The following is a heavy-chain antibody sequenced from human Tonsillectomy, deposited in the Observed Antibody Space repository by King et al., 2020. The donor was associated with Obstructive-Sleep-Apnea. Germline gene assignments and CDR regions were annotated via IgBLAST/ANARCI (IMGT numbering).Heavy chain of an antibody. D-gene: IGHD1-1*01. CDR1: GFTFSSYT. V-gene: IGHV3-30-3*01. Sequence: VQLVESGGGVVQPGRSLRLSCAASGFTFSSYTMHWVRQAPGKGLEWVAVISYDGSNKYYADSVKGRFTISRDNSKNTLYLQMNSLRAEDTAVYYCAGDMGYNWNDDAFDIWGQGTMVTVSS. CDR2: ISYDGSNK. CDR3: AGDMGYNWNDDAFDI. J-gene: IGHJ3*02.